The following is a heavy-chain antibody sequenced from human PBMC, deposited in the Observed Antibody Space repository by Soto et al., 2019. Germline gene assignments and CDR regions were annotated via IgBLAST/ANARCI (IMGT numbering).Heavy chain of an antibody. CDR3: ARDPPRLRRPGKNDY. V-gene: IGHV1-18*01. Sequence: ASVKVSCKASGYTFTSYGISWVRQAPGQGLEWMGWISAYNGNTNYAQKLQGRVTMTTDTSTSTAHMELRSLRSDDTAVYYCARDPPRLRRPGKNDYWGQGTLVTVSS. CDR1: GYTFTSYG. CDR2: ISAYNGNT. J-gene: IGHJ4*02. D-gene: IGHD4-17*01.